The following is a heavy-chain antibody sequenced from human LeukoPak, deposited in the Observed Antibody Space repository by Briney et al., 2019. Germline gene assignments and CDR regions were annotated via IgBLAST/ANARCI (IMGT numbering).Heavy chain of an antibody. CDR3: ARDGPIFGVVMVIDY. CDR1: GYTLTELS. J-gene: IGHJ4*02. D-gene: IGHD3-3*01. Sequence: GASVKVSCKVSGYTLTELSMHWVRQAPGKGLEWMGGFDPEDGETIYAQKFQGRVTMTRDTSTSTVYMELSSLRSEDTAVYYCARDGPIFGVVMVIDYWGQGTLVTVSS. V-gene: IGHV1-24*01. CDR2: FDPEDGET.